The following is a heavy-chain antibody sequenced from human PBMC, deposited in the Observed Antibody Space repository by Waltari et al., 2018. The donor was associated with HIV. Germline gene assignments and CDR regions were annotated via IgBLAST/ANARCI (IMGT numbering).Heavy chain of an antibody. Sequence: VQLVQSGAEMRKHGASVKVSCRASGYTFSAYTISWVRQAPGQGLEWMGWISGYNGNTNYAQKLQGRVNMTTDTSTSTAHMELRSLRSDDTAVYYCARGVSIVRGVMIRGHMDVWGQGTTVTVSS. J-gene: IGHJ6*02. V-gene: IGHV1-18*01. CDR1: GYTFSAYT. CDR3: ARGVSIVRGVMIRGHMDV. D-gene: IGHD3-10*01. CDR2: ISGYNGNT.